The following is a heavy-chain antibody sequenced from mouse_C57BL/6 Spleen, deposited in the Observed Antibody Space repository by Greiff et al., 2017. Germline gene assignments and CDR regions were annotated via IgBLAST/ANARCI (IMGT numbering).Heavy chain of an antibody. CDR2: IDPSDSYT. D-gene: IGHD1-1*01. V-gene: IGHV1-69*01. Sequence: VQLQQPGAELVMPGASVKLSCKASGYTFTSYWMHWVKQRPGQGLEWIGEIDPSDSYTNYNQKFKGKSTLTVDKSSSTAYMQLSSLTSEDSAVYYCARGKLTTVVDAMDYWGQGTSVTVSS. J-gene: IGHJ4*01. CDR1: GYTFTSYW. CDR3: ARGKLTTVVDAMDY.